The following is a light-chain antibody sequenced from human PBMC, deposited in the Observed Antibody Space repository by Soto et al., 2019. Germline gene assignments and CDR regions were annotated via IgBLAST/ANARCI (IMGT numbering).Light chain of an antibody. J-gene: IGLJ1*01. Sequence: QSVLTQPPSASGSPGQSVAISCTGTSSDAGGYNDVSWYQQHPGKAPKLMIYEVNKRPSGVPDRFSGSKSGNTASLTVSGLQAEDEADYYCSSYAGSSNVFGTGTKVTVL. V-gene: IGLV2-8*01. CDR2: EVN. CDR3: SSYAGSSNV. CDR1: SSDAGGYND.